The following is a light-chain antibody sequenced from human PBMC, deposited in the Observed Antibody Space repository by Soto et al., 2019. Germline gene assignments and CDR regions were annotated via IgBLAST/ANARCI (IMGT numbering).Light chain of an antibody. J-gene: IGLJ2*01. Sequence: QSVLTQPASVSGSPGQSITISCTGTSSDVGGYNLVSWYQQHPGKAPKLIIYEGNKRPSGVSNRFSDSKSGNTASLTISGLQAEDEADYYCCSYAGSSIPLFGGGTKLTVL. CDR3: CSYAGSSIPL. CDR1: SSDVGGYNL. V-gene: IGLV2-23*01. CDR2: EGN.